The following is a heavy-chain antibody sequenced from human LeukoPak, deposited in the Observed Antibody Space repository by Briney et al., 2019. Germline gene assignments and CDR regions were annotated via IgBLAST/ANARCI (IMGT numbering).Heavy chain of an antibody. CDR3: AKDQVRSTMVRGAIDY. D-gene: IGHD3-10*01. J-gene: IGHJ4*02. V-gene: IGHV3-30*02. Sequence: PGGSLRLSCAASGFTFSSYGMHWVRQAPGKGLEWVAFIRYDGSNKYYADSVKGRFTISRDNSKNTLYLQMNSLRAEDTAVYYCAKDQVRSTMVRGAIDYWGQGTLVTVSS. CDR2: IRYDGSNK. CDR1: GFTFSSYG.